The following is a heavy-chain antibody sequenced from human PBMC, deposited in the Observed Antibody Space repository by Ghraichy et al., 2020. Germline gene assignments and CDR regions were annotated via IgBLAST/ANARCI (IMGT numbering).Heavy chain of an antibody. Sequence: GESLNISCAASGFTFSSAWMSWVRQAPGKGPEWVCRIKSKTDGGTTDYIAPVNGRFTISRDDSKNTLYLQMNSLKIEDTAVYYCTTFAAGATVPWGLGTLVTVSS. CDR2: IKSKTDGGTT. D-gene: IGHD1-26*01. CDR1: GFTFSSAW. V-gene: IGHV3-15*01. CDR3: TTFAAGATVP. J-gene: IGHJ5*02.